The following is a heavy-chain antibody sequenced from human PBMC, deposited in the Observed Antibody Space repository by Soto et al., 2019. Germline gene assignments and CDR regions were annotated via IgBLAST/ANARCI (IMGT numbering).Heavy chain of an antibody. Sequence: EVQLLESGGGLVQPGGSLRLSCAASGFTFSSYAMSWVRQAPGKGLEWVSAISGSGGSTYYADSVKGRFTISRDNSKNTLYLQMNSRRAEDTAVYYCARRDSYGSYSYYGMDVWGQGTTVTVSS. V-gene: IGHV3-23*01. D-gene: IGHD5-18*01. CDR2: ISGSGGST. CDR1: GFTFSSYA. CDR3: ARRDSYGSYSYYGMDV. J-gene: IGHJ6*02.